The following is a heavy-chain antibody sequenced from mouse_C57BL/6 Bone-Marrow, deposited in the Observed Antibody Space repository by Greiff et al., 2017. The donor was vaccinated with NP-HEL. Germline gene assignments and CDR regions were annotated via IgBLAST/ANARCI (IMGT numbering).Heavy chain of an antibody. CDR3: TTRSNYVAWFAY. D-gene: IGHD2-5*01. CDR2: IDPENGDT. V-gene: IGHV14-4*01. CDR1: GFNIKDDY. J-gene: IGHJ3*01. Sequence: EVQLQQSGAELVRPGASVKLSCTASGFNIKDDYMHWVKQRPEQGLEWIGWIDPENGDTEYASKFQGKATITADTSSNTAYLQLSSLTSEDTAVYYCTTRSNYVAWFAYWGQGTLVTVSA.